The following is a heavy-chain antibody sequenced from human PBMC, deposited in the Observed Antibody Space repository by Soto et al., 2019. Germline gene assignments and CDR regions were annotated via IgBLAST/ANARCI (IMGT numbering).Heavy chain of an antibody. CDR3: ARGLKSRDVVATINYFDY. J-gene: IGHJ4*02. D-gene: IGHD5-12*01. Sequence: PSETLSLTCAVYGGSFSGYYWSWIRQPPGKGLEWIGEINHSGSTNYNPSLKSRVTISVDTSKNQFSLKLSSVTAADTAVYYCARGLKSRDVVATINYFDYWGQGTLVTVSS. CDR1: GGSFSGYY. V-gene: IGHV4-34*01. CDR2: INHSGST.